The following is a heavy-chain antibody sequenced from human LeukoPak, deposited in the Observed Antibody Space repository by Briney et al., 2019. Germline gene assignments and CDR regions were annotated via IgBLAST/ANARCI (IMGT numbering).Heavy chain of an antibody. CDR1: GFTFSSNA. CDR3: ARDPITPVGATESY. Sequence: GGSLRLSCVASGFTFSSNAMYWVRQAPGKGLEYVSAISSNGGSTYYANSVKGRFTISRDNSRNTLFLQMGSLRAEDMAVYFCARDPITPVGATESYWGQGTLVTVSS. D-gene: IGHD1-26*01. J-gene: IGHJ4*02. V-gene: IGHV3-64*01. CDR2: ISSNGGST.